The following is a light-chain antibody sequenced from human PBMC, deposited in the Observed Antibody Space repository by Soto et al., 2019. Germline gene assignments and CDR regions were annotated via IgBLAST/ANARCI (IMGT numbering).Light chain of an antibody. CDR3: HQRTNWPSIT. Sequence: EIVLTQSPATLSLSPGETATLSCSASQSVSNYLAWYQHKPGQAPRLLIYGASNRATGVSARISGSGSGRDFSLTINSLEPEDSAVYYCHQRTNWPSITFGQGTRLEI. CDR2: GAS. V-gene: IGKV3-11*02. J-gene: IGKJ5*01. CDR1: QSVSNY.